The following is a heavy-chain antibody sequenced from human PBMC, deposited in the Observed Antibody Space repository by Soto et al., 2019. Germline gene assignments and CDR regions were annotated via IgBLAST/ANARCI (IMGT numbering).Heavy chain of an antibody. CDR3: AAGLTDPPMIVVVSPWYYYGMDV. Sequence: AASVKVSCKASGFTFTSSAVQWVRQARGQRLEWIGWIVVGSGNTNYAQKFQERVTITRDMSTSTAYMELSSLRSEDTAVYYCAAGLTDPPMIVVVSPWYYYGMDVWGQGTTVTVSS. CDR2: IVVGSGNT. D-gene: IGHD3-22*01. J-gene: IGHJ6*02. CDR1: GFTFTSSA. V-gene: IGHV1-58*01.